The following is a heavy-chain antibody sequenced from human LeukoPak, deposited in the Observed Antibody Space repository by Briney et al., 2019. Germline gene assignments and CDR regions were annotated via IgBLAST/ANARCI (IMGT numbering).Heavy chain of an antibody. Sequence: GGSLRLSCAASGFTFSSYAMSWVRQAPGKGLEWVSAISGSGGSTYYADSVKGRFTISRDNSKNTLYLQMNSLRAEDTAVYYCATRKPVLRYFDWLPLGAFDIWGQGTMVTVSS. D-gene: IGHD3-9*01. J-gene: IGHJ3*02. CDR3: ATRKPVLRYFDWLPLGAFDI. CDR2: ISGSGGST. CDR1: GFTFSSYA. V-gene: IGHV3-23*01.